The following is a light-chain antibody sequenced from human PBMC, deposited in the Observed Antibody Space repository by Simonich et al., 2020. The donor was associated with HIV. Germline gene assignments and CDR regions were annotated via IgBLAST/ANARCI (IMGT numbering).Light chain of an antibody. CDR1: QSLISNY. J-gene: IGKJ4*01. CDR3: QQYGRALT. CDR2: DAS. V-gene: IGKV3D-20*01. Sequence: EIVLTQSPDTLSLSPGERPTLSCRASQSLISNYLAWYQQKPGLAPRLLLYDASSRATGIPDRFSGSGSGTDFTLTISRLEPEDFAVYYCQQYGRALTFGGGTKVEIK.